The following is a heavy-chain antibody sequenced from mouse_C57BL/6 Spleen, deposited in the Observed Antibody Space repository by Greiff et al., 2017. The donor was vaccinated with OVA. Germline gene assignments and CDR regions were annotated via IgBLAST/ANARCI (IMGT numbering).Heavy chain of an antibody. J-gene: IGHJ3*01. V-gene: IGHV3-6*01. CDR2: ISYDGSN. CDR1: GYSITSGYY. Sequence: ESGPGLVKPSQSLSLTCSVTGYSITSGYYWNWIRQFPGNKLEWMGYISYDGSNNYNPSLKNRISITRDTSKNQFFLKLNSVTTEDTATYYCARVGYSNSQAWFAYWGQGTLVTVSA. CDR3: ARVGYSNSQAWFAY. D-gene: IGHD2-5*01.